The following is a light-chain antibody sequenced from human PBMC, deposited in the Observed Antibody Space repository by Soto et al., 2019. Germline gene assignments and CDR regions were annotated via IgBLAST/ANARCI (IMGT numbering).Light chain of an antibody. CDR1: SSNIGADHD. Sequence: QSVLTQPPSVSGAPGQRVTISCTGSSSNIGADHDVHWYQQFPGMAPKLLIYGNTNRPSGVPDRFSGSRSATSASLAITGLQPEDDADYYCQSYDNSTSAYVFGTGTKVTVL. CDR3: QSYDNSTSAYV. J-gene: IGLJ1*01. V-gene: IGLV1-40*01. CDR2: GNT.